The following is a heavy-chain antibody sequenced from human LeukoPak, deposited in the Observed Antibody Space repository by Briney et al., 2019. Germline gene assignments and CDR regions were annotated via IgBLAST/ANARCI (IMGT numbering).Heavy chain of an antibody. J-gene: IGHJ3*02. V-gene: IGHV4-59*01. D-gene: IGHD3-10*01. CDR2: IYYTETT. Sequence: PSETLSLTCTVSRGSISTYYWNWIRQPPGKGLEWIGYIYYTETTDYNPSLKSRVTMSVDTSKNQFSLKLSSVTTADTAVYYCAREGHYYASGSGAFDIWGQGTMITVSS. CDR1: RGSISTYY. CDR3: AREGHYYASGSGAFDI.